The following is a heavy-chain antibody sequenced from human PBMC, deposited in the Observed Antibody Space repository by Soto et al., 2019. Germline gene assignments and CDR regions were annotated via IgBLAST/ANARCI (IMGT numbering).Heavy chain of an antibody. CDR1: GGSFGGYH. V-gene: IGHV4-34*01. Sequence: PSETLSLTCAVYGGSFGGYHWSWIRQPPGTGLEWIGEFNHSGGTNYSPSLKSRVTISVDTSKNQFSLRLSSVTAADTAVYYCARVSPFYDILTGRYYYYPMYVWGQGTTVTVS. CDR3: ARVSPFYDILTGRYYYYPMYV. D-gene: IGHD3-9*01. J-gene: IGHJ6*02. CDR2: FNHSGGT.